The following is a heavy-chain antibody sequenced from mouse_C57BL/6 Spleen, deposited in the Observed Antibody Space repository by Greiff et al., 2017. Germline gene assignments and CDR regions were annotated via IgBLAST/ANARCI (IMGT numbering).Heavy chain of an antibody. CDR2: IYPGDGDT. V-gene: IGHV1-82*01. Sequence: VQLQQSGPELVKPGASVKISCKASGYAFSSSWMNWVKQRAGKGLEWIGRIYPGDGDTNYNGKFKGKATLTADKSSSTAYMQLSSLTSEDSAVYFCARVYGSRMGYAMDYWGQGTSVTVSS. J-gene: IGHJ4*01. CDR3: ARVYGSRMGYAMDY. CDR1: GYAFSSSW. D-gene: IGHD1-1*01.